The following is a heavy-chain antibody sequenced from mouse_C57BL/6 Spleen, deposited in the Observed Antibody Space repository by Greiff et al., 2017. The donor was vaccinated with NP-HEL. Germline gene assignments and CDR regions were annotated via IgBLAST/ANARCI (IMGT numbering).Heavy chain of an antibody. D-gene: IGHD2-4*01. J-gene: IGHJ2*01. Sequence: QVQLQQSGAELVRPGASVTLSCKASGYTFTDYEMHWVKQTPVHGLEWIGAIDPETGGTAYNQKFKGKAILTADKSSSTAYMELRSLTSEDSAVYCCTRRYDCYFDYWRQGTTLTPSS. CDR1: GYTFTDYE. CDR3: TRRYDCYFDY. V-gene: IGHV1-15*01. CDR2: IDPETGGT.